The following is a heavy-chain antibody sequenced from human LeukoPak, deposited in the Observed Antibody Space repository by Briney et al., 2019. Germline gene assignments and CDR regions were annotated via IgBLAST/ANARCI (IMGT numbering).Heavy chain of an antibody. D-gene: IGHD6-13*01. CDR3: ARDQTPLYSSSWYGEYGFDAFDI. CDR1: GFSFSSYA. V-gene: IGHV3-7*03. Sequence: GGSLRLSCAASGFSFSSYAMHWVRQAPGKGLEWVGNIKEGGSEKYYVGSVKGRFTISRDNAKNSLYLQMNSLRAEGTALYYCARDQTPLYSSSWYGEYGFDAFDIWGQGTMVTVSS. J-gene: IGHJ3*02. CDR2: IKEGGSEK.